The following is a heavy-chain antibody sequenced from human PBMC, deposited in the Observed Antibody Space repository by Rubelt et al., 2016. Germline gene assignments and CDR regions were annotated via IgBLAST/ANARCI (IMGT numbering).Heavy chain of an antibody. V-gene: IGHV3-30*01. CDR3: AREGGGWFDP. Sequence: LTISRDNSKNTLYLQMNSLRAEDTAVYYCAREGGGWFDPWGQGTLVTVSS. J-gene: IGHJ5*02. D-gene: IGHD3-16*01.